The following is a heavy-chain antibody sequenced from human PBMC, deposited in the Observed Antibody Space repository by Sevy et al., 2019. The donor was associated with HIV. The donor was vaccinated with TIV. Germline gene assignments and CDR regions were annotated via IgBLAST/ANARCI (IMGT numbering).Heavy chain of an antibody. D-gene: IGHD3-10*01. CDR3: VKDPHYDFFDY. Sequence: GGSLRLSCAASGFNFSPYGMHWVRQAPGKGLEWVSFIGYDGNKIFYADSVRGRFIVSRDNSKNTLYLQMNSLSTEDTAVYYCVKDPHYDFFDYWGQGILVTVSS. CDR2: IGYDGNKI. J-gene: IGHJ4*02. CDR1: GFNFSPYG. V-gene: IGHV3-30*02.